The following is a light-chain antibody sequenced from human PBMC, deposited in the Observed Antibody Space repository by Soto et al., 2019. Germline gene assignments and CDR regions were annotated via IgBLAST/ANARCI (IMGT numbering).Light chain of an antibody. CDR1: QSISDW. Sequence: DIQMTQSPSTLSVSVGDRVTITCRASQSISDWLAWYQQKPGKAPNLLIYKASNLESGVPSRFSGSGSGTEFTLTISSLQPDDFATYYCQQYKSYYTVGQGTKRE. CDR3: QQYKSYYT. J-gene: IGKJ2*01. CDR2: KAS. V-gene: IGKV1-5*03.